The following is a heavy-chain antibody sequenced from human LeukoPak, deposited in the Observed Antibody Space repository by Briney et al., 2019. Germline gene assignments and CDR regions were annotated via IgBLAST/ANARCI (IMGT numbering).Heavy chain of an antibody. D-gene: IGHD3-10*01. V-gene: IGHV1-69-2*01. CDR1: GYTFTDYY. CDR2: VDPEDGET. Sequence: GASVKVSCKASGYTFTDYYMHWVQQAPGKGLEWMGRVDPEDGETIYAEKFQGRVTITADTSTDTAYMELSSLRSEDTAVYYCATGPPVYYGSGSYYQFFWGQGTLVTVSS. CDR3: ATGPPVYYGSGSYYQFF. J-gene: IGHJ4*02.